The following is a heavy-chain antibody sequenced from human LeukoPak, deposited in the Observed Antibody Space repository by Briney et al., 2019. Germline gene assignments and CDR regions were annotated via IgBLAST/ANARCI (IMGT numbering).Heavy chain of an antibody. CDR1: GSSFTSYW. V-gene: IGHV1-18*04. CDR3: ARAGGWAREDYKGDAFDI. CDR2: ISTYNGNS. J-gene: IGHJ3*02. D-gene: IGHD6-19*01. Sequence: GASLKISCKGSGSSFTSYWISWVRQAPGQGLEWMGWISTYNGNSNYAQKLQDRVTMTTDTSTTTAYMDLRSLRSDDTAVYYCARAGGWAREDYKGDAFDIWGQGTMVTVSS.